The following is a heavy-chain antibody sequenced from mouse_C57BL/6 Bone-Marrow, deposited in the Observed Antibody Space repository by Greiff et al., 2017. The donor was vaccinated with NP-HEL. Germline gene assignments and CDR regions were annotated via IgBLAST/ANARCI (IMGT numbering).Heavy chain of an antibody. V-gene: IGHV1-55*01. Sequence: QVQLQQPGAELVQPGASVKMSCKASGYTFTSYWITWVKQRPGQGLEWIGDIYPGSGSTNYTAKFKSKGTLTVNTSSRTSYLQLSRLTSEDSAVYYGARERVAWGYYAMDYWGQGTSVTVSS. CDR3: ARERVAWGYYAMDY. CDR1: GYTFTSYW. J-gene: IGHJ4*01. CDR2: IYPGSGST. D-gene: IGHD1-1*02.